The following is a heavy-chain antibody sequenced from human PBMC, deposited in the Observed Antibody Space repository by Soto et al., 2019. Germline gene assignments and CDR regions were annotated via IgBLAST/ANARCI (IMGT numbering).Heavy chain of an antibody. CDR1: GFTFSSYG. CDR3: ARPLFNWKYRWYYYGMDV. J-gene: IGHJ6*02. Sequence: PGGSLRLSCAASGFTFSSYGMHWVRQAPGKGLEWVAVIWYDGSNKYYADSVKGRFTISRDNSKNTLYLQMNSLRAEDTAVYYCARPLFNWKYRWYYYGMDVWGQGNTVTVSS. D-gene: IGHD1-7*01. V-gene: IGHV3-33*01. CDR2: IWYDGSNK.